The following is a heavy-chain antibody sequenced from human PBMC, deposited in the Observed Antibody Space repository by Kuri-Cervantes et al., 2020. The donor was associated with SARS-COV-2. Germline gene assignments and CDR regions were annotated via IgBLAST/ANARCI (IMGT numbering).Heavy chain of an antibody. V-gene: IGHV1-18*01. J-gene: IGHJ3*02. CDR3: ARVYYGSGDAFDI. D-gene: IGHD3-10*01. CDR2: ISAYNGNT. CDR1: GYTFTSYG. Sequence: ASVKVSCKASGYTFTSYGISWVRQTPGQGLEWMGWISAYNGNTNYAQKFQGRVTITADKPTSTAYMELRSLRSDDTAVYYCARVYYGSGDAFDIWGQGTMVTVSS.